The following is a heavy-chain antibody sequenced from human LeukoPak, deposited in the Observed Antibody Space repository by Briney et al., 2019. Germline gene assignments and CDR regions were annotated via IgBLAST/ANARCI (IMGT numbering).Heavy chain of an antibody. J-gene: IGHJ3*02. CDR2: ISSSSSDI. V-gene: IGHV3-21*06. Sequence: GGSLRLSCAASGFTFSSYEMNWVRQAPGKGLEWVSSISSSSSDIYNADSVKGRFTISRDNAKNSLFLQMNSLRAEDTAVYYCARDRYTMVRIFRAFDIWGQGTMVTVSS. CDR3: ARDRYTMVRIFRAFDI. D-gene: IGHD3-10*01. CDR1: GFTFSSYE.